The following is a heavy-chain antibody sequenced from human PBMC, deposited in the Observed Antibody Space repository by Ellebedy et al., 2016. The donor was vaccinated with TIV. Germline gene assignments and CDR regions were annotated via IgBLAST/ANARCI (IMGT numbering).Heavy chain of an antibody. CDR3: ARDRGNLLEGNWFDP. CDR1: GYVFGSYD. J-gene: IGHJ5*02. Sequence: ASVKVSCKTSGYVFGSYDINWVRQAPGQGLEWMGWTTYNGRTNYAQNLQGRVTVTTDTSTTTAYMELRGLRSDDTAVYYCARDRGNLLEGNWFDPWGQGTLVTVSS. CDR2: TTYNGRT. V-gene: IGHV1-18*01.